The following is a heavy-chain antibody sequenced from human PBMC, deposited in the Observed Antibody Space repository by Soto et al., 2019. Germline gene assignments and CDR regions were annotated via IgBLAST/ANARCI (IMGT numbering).Heavy chain of an antibody. Sequence: ASVKVSCKASGYTFTSYGISWVRQAPGQGLEWMGWISAYNGNTNYAQKLQGRVTMTTDTSTSTAYMELRSLRSDDTAVYYCAKTDLHLGELSLLTFSYNFDYWGQGTLVTVSS. CDR2: ISAYNGNT. V-gene: IGHV1-18*01. CDR3: AKTDLHLGELSLLTFSYNFDY. D-gene: IGHD3-16*02. J-gene: IGHJ4*02. CDR1: GYTFTSYG.